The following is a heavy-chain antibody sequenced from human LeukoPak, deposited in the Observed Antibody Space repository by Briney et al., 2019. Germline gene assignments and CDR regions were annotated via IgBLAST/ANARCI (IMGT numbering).Heavy chain of an antibody. V-gene: IGHV3-23*01. CDR2: ISGGGDST. Sequence: GGSLRLSCVGSGFIFGKYAMTWVRQAPGKGLEWVSTISGGGDSTWNADSVKGRFTVSRDNSKNTLYLQMNSLRAEDTAVYHCARDKWLWYWGQGTLVTVSS. CDR3: ARDKWLWY. CDR1: GFIFGKYA. J-gene: IGHJ4*02. D-gene: IGHD3-22*01.